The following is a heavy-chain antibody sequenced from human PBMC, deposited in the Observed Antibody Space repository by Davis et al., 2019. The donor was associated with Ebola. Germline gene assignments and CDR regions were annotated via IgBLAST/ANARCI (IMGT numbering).Heavy chain of an antibody. CDR1: GFTFSSYA. CDR2: ISGSGGST. D-gene: IGHD2-8*02. V-gene: IGHV3-23*01. Sequence: GESLKISCAASGFTFSSYAMSWVRQAPGKGLEWVPAISGSGGSTYYADSVKGRFTISRDNSKNTLYLQMNSLRAEDTAVYYCARDRGYCSGGACYRLLDYWGQGTLVTVSS. J-gene: IGHJ4*02. CDR3: ARDRGYCSGGACYRLLDY.